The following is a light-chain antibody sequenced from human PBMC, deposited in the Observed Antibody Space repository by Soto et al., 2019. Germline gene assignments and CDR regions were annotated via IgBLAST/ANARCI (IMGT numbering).Light chain of an antibody. J-gene: IGKJ4*01. V-gene: IGKV3-11*01. CDR1: QSVSSY. CDR2: DAS. Sequence: EIVLTQSPVTLSLSPGERATLSCRASQSVSSYLSWYQQQPGQAPRLLIFDASNRASGVPARFSGSGSGTDFTLTIDSLQPEDFALYYCQQRISWLTFGGGTRVEIK. CDR3: QQRISWLT.